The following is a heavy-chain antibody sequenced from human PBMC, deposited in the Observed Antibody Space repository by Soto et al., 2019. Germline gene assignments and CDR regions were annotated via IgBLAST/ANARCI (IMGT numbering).Heavy chain of an antibody. CDR2: IDPSDSYT. V-gene: IGHV5-10-1*01. CDR3: ASSYDFWSGYYRLDG. Sequence: PGESLKISCKGSGYSFTSYWISWVRQMPGKGLEWMGRIDPSDSYTNYSPSFQGHVTISADRSISTAYLQWSSLKASDTAMYYCASSYDFWSGYYRLDGWGQGTLVTVSS. J-gene: IGHJ4*02. CDR1: GYSFTSYW. D-gene: IGHD3-3*01.